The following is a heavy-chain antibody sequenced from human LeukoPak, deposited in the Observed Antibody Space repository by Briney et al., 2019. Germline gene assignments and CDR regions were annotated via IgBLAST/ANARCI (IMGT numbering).Heavy chain of an antibody. V-gene: IGHV3-7*03. Sequence: GGSLRLSCAASGFTVSSNYMSWVRQAPGKGLEWVANIKQDGSEKYYVGSVKGRFTISRDNAKNSLFLQMDSLRVDDTAVYYCARDERHGYRFNGLDVWGQGTTVTVSS. CDR3: ARDERHGYRFNGLDV. J-gene: IGHJ6*02. CDR2: IKQDGSEK. D-gene: IGHD6-13*01. CDR1: GFTVSSNY.